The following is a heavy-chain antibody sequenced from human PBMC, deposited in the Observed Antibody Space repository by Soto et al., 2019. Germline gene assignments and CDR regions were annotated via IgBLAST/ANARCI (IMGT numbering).Heavy chain of an antibody. D-gene: IGHD2-15*01. CDR2: ISASNGNT. V-gene: IGHV1-18*01. CDR3: AKAHSHCSGGSCLKHYYYYYGMDV. Sequence: QVQLVQSGAEVKNSGASVKVSCKASGYTFTSYGFSWVRQAPGQGLEWMGWISASNGNTNYAQKLQGRVTMTTDTSTGTAYMELRSLRSDDTATYYCAKAHSHCSGGSCLKHYYYYYGMDVWGQGTTVTVSS. J-gene: IGHJ6*02. CDR1: GYTFTSYG.